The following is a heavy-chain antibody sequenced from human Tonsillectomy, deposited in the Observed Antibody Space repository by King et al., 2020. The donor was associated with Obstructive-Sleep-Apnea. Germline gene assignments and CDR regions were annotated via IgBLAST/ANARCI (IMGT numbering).Heavy chain of an antibody. D-gene: IGHD6-19*01. CDR2: INWNSGSR. CDR1: GFNFDDYA. J-gene: IGHJ4*02. V-gene: IGHV3-9*01. CDR3: AKDLSSGWYRGCDY. Sequence: VQLVESGGGLVQPGRSLRLSCAASGFNFDDYAMHWVRQAPGKGLEWVSGINWNSGSRGYADSVKGPFTISRDNAKNLLYLQMNSLRTEDTALYYCAKDLSSGWYRGCDYWGQGTLVTVSS.